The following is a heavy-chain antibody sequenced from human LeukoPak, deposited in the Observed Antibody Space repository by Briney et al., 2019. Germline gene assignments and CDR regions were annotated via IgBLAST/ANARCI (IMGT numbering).Heavy chain of an antibody. CDR1: GSTFSSYW. Sequence: PGGSLRLSCAASGSTFSSYWMSWVRQAPGKGLEWVANIKQDGSEKYYVDSVKGRFTISRDNAKNSLYLQMNSLRAEDTAVYYCARLLRFSPYFDYWGQGTLVTVSS. V-gene: IGHV3-7*01. CDR2: IKQDGSEK. CDR3: ARLLRFSPYFDY. D-gene: IGHD3-3*01. J-gene: IGHJ4*02.